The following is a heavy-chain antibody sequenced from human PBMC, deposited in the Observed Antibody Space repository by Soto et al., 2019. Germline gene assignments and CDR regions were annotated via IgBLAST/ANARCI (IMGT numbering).Heavy chain of an antibody. J-gene: IGHJ4*02. D-gene: IGHD5-12*01. V-gene: IGHV3-23*01. CDR3: AKDQDGEMATIFGSSYFDY. Sequence: PEGSLRLSCAASGFTFSSYAMSWVRQAPGKGLEWVSAISGSGGSTYYADSVKGRFTISRDNSKNTLYLQMNSLRAEDTAVYYCAKDQDGEMATIFGSSYFDYWGQGTLVTVSS. CDR2: ISGSGGST. CDR1: GFTFSSYA.